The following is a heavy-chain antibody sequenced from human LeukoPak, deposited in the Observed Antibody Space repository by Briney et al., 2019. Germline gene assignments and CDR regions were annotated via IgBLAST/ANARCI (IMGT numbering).Heavy chain of an antibody. D-gene: IGHD3-10*01. V-gene: IGHV3-53*01. Sequence: GGSLRLSCAASGFTVSSNYMSWVRQTPGKGLEWVSVFYSGYNTYYADSVKGRFTISRDNSKNTLYLQMNSLRAEDTAVYYCAKDLWFGELYYWGQGTLVTVSS. CDR1: GFTVSSNY. CDR3: AKDLWFGELYY. J-gene: IGHJ4*02. CDR2: FYSGYNT.